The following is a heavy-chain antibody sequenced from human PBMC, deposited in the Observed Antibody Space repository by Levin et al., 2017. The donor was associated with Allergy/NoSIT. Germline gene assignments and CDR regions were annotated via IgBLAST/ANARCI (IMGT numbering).Heavy chain of an antibody. CDR3: ARDKWETNGDYIGDYYYGMDV. Sequence: LSLTCAASGFTFSSYGMHWVRQAPGKGLEWVAVIWYDGSNKYYADSVKGRFTISRDNSKNTLYLQMNSLRAEDTAVYYCARDKWETNGDYIGDYYYGMDVWGQGTTVTVSS. CDR2: IWYDGSNK. D-gene: IGHD4-17*01. J-gene: IGHJ6*02. V-gene: IGHV3-33*01. CDR1: GFTFSSYG.